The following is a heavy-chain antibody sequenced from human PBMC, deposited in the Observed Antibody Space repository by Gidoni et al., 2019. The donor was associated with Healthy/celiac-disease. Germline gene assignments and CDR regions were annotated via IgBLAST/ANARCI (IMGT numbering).Heavy chain of an antibody. D-gene: IGHD2-8*02. J-gene: IGHJ5*02. CDR1: GFTFSSHA. CDR3: AKDEGEYCTGGVCDLGPVGSWFDP. CDR2: ISGIGGST. Sequence: EVQLLESGGGLVQPGGSLRLSCAASGFTFSSHAMTWVRQAPGKGLGWVSTISGIGGSTYYAYSVKGRFTISRDNSKNTLYLQMNSLRAEDTAVYYCAKDEGEYCTGGVCDLGPVGSWFDPWGQGTLVTVSS. V-gene: IGHV3-23*01.